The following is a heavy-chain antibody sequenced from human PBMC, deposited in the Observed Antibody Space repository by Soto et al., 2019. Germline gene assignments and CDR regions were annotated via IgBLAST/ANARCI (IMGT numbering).Heavy chain of an antibody. D-gene: IGHD3-10*01. CDR1: GFSFSNAW. CDR3: AADEAGRGSGEFDH. CDR2: IKSKAAGETT. V-gene: IGHV3-15*01. Sequence: EVQLVESGGGLEKPGGSLRLSCAASGFSFSNAWMIWVRQAPGKGLEWVGRIKSKAAGETTDYAAPVKGRFTISRDDSRDTLFLQMNSLKMEDTAVYYCAADEAGRGSGEFDHWGQGPLVTVSS. J-gene: IGHJ4*02.